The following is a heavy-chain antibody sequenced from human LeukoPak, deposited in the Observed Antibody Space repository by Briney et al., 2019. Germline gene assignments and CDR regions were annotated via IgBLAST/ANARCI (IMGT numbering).Heavy chain of an antibody. CDR2: INHSGST. V-gene: IGHV4-34*01. CDR3: ARGSIVVVPAAIFDY. CDR1: GGSFSGYY. Sequence: PSETLSLTCAVYGGSFSGYYWSWIRQPPGKGLEWIGEINHSGSTNYNPSLKSRVTISVDTPKNQFSLKLSSVTAADTAVYYCARGSIVVVPAAIFDYWGQGTLVTVSS. J-gene: IGHJ4*02. D-gene: IGHD2-2*01.